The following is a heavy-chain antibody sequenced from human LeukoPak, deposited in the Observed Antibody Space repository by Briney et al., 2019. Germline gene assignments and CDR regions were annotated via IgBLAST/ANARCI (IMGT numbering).Heavy chain of an antibody. J-gene: IGHJ4*02. CDR1: GFTFSSYG. D-gene: IGHD5-18*01. CDR3: AKADRGYSYGYLDY. V-gene: IGHV3-30*18. Sequence: PGGSLRLSCAASGFTFSSYGMHWVRQAPGKGLEWVAVISYDGSNKYYAESVKGRLTISRDNSKNTLYLQMNSLRAEDTAVYYCAKADRGYSYGYLDYWGQGTLVTVSS. CDR2: ISYDGSNK.